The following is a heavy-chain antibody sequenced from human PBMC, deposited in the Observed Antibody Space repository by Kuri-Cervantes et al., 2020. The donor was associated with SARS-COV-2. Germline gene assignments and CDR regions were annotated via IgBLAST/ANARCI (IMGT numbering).Heavy chain of an antibody. Sequence: SETLSLTCTVSGGSISSGVYYWTWIRQPPGKGLEWLGYIYYSGSTYYNPSLKSRVTISVDTSKNQFSLKLSSVTAADTAVYYCARGGRGSGQAGPNASWYFDLWGRGTLVTVSS. CDR2: IYYSGST. CDR3: ARGGRGSGQAGPNASWYFDL. D-gene: IGHD3-16*01. V-gene: IGHV4-30-4*02. CDR1: GGSISSGVYY. J-gene: IGHJ2*01.